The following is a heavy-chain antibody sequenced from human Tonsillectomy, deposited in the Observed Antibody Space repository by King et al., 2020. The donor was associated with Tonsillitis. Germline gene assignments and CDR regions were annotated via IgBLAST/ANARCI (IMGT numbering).Heavy chain of an antibody. CDR3: ARGPIVAATYFDY. CDR1: GGTLNSYA. Sequence: QLVQSGAEVKKPGSSVKVSCKASGGTLNSYAFNWVRQAPGEGLEWMGGISPMFGTENYAQKFQDRVTITADESTSTVYMELSSLRSEDMAVYYCARGPIVAATYFDYWGQGTLVTVSS. CDR2: ISPMFGTE. J-gene: IGHJ4*02. V-gene: IGHV1-69*01. D-gene: IGHD2-15*01.